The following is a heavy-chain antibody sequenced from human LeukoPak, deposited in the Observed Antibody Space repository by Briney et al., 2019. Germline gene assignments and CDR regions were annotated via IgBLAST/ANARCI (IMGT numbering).Heavy chain of an antibody. CDR2: IIPIFGTA. CDR1: GGTFSSYA. D-gene: IGHD3-22*01. Sequence: ASVKVSCKASGGTFSSYAISWVRQAPGQGLEWMGGIIPIFGTANYAQKFQGRVTITADESTSTAYMELSSLRSEDTAVYYCARDKEIGYYYDSNGYFGYWGQGTLVTVSS. CDR3: ARDKEIGYYYDSNGYFGY. J-gene: IGHJ4*02. V-gene: IGHV1-69*13.